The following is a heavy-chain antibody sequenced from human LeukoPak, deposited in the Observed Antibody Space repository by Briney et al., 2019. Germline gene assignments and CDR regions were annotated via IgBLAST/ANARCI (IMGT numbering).Heavy chain of an antibody. J-gene: IGHJ4*02. Sequence: PGGSLRLSCAASGFTFSSYAMSWVRQAPGKGLEWVSAISGSGGSTYYADSVKGRFTISRDNSKNTLYLQMNSLRAEDTAVYYCAKGELTPGYDSSGYTFDYWGQGTLVTVSS. CDR3: AKGELTPGYDSSGYTFDY. CDR2: ISGSGGST. D-gene: IGHD3-22*01. CDR1: GFTFSSYA. V-gene: IGHV3-23*01.